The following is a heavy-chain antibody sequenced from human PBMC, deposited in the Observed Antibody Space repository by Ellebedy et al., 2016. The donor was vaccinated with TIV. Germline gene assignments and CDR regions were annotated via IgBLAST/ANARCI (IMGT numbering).Heavy chain of an antibody. CDR2: IIPIFGTA. V-gene: IGHV1-69*13. CDR3: ARDGDGSGSYHY. CDR1: GGTFSSYA. J-gene: IGHJ4*02. Sequence: AASVKVSCKASGGTFSSYAISWVRQAPGQGLEWMGGIIPIFGTANYAQKFQGRVTITADESTSTAYMELSRLTSDDTAVYYCARDGDGSGSYHYWGQGTLVTVSS. D-gene: IGHD3-10*01.